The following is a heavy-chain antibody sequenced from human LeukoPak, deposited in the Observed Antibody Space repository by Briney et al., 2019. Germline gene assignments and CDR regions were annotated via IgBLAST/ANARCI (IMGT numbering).Heavy chain of an antibody. CDR1: GYTFTGYY. J-gene: IGHJ6*02. Sequence: GASVKVSCKASGYTFTGYYMHWVRQAPGQGLEWTGIINPSGGSTSYAQKFQGRVTMTRDTSTSTVYMELSSLRSEDTAVYYCAREGVEMATIRAAEYYYYYYGMDVWGQGTTVTVSS. CDR3: AREGVEMATIRAAEYYYYYYGMDV. CDR2: INPSGGST. V-gene: IGHV1-46*01. D-gene: IGHD5-24*01.